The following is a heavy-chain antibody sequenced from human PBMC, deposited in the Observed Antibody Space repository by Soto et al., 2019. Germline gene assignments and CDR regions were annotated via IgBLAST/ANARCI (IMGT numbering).Heavy chain of an antibody. CDR2: ISGSGGST. J-gene: IGHJ4*02. Sequence: EVQLLESGGGLVQPGGSLRLSCAASGFTFSSYAMSWVRQAPGKGLEWVSAISGSGGSTYYADSVKGRFTLSRDNSKNTLYLKMNSLRAEDTAVYYCAKARVVPAAIPASYWGQGTLVTVSS. CDR3: AKARVVPAAIPASY. CDR1: GFTFSSYA. V-gene: IGHV3-23*01. D-gene: IGHD2-2*02.